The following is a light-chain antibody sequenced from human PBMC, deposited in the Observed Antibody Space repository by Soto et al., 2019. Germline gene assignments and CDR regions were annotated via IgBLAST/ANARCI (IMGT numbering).Light chain of an antibody. CDR1: QSVSSSY. CDR2: AAS. Sequence: EIVLTQSPGTLSLSPGERAILSCRASQSVSSSYLAWYQQKPGQAPRLLIYAASSRATGIPDRFSGSGSGTAFTLTISRLEPEDFAVYYCQQYGSSPTWTFGQGTKV. V-gene: IGKV3-20*01. J-gene: IGKJ1*01. CDR3: QQYGSSPTWT.